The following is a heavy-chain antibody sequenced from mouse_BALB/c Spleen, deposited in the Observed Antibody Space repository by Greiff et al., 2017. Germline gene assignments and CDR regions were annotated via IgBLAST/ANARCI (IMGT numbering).Heavy chain of an antibody. V-gene: IGHV3-2*02. CDR1: GYSITSDYA. CDR2: ISYSGST. J-gene: IGHJ4*01. Sequence: EVQLQQSGPGLVKPSQSLSLTCTVTGYSITSDYAWNWIRQFPGNKLEWMGYISYSGSTSYNPSLKSRISITRDTSKNQFFLQLNSVTTEDTATYYCARTTVAAMDYWGQGTSVTVSS. D-gene: IGHD1-1*01. CDR3: ARTTVAAMDY.